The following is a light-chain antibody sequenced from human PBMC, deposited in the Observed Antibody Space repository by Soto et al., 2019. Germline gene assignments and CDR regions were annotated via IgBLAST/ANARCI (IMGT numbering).Light chain of an antibody. J-gene: IGLJ3*02. V-gene: IGLV7-46*01. CDR3: SLSPGGARV. Sequence: QAVVTQEPSLTVSPGGTVTLTSGSSTGTVTSGHYPFWFQQKPGQAPKTLIYDTTSRHSWVPARFSASLLGGKAALTLSGAQPEDEADYYCSLSPGGARVFGGGTKLTVL. CDR2: DTT. CDR1: TGTVTSGHY.